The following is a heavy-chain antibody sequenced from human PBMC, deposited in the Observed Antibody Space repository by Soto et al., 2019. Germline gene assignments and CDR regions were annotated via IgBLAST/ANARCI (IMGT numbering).Heavy chain of an antibody. D-gene: IGHD5-12*01. CDR2: IIPIFGTA. Sequence: QVQLVQSGAEVKKPGSSVKVSCKASGGTFSSYAISWVRQAPGQGLEWMGGIIPIFGTANYAQKFQGRVTITADESTSKAYMERSRLGSEGTAVYYCARPKRGSGYDQGAWNYYYYGMDVCGQGTTVTFSS. CDR3: ARPKRGSGYDQGAWNYYYYGMDV. V-gene: IGHV1-69*12. CDR1: GGTFSSYA. J-gene: IGHJ6*02.